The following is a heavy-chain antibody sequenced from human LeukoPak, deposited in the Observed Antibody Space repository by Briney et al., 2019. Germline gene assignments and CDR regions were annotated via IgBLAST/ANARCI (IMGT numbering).Heavy chain of an antibody. D-gene: IGHD3-10*01. CDR1: GGSFSGYY. CDR2: INHSGST. J-gene: IGHJ4*02. Sequence: PSETLSLTCAVYGGSFSGYYWSWIRQPPGKGLEWIGEINHSGSTNYNPSLKSQVTISVDTSKNQFSLKLSSVTAADTAVYYCARGKAMVRGVIISPYYFDYWGQGTLVTVSS. CDR3: ARGKAMVRGVIISPYYFDY. V-gene: IGHV4-34*01.